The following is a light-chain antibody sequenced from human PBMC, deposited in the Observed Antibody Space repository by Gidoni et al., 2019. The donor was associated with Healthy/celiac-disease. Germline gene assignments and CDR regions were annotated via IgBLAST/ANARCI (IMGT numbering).Light chain of an antibody. CDR2: AAS. Sequence: ITCRASQSISSYLNWYQQKPGKAPKLLIYAASSLQSGVPSRFSGSGSGTDFTLTISSLQPEDFATYYCQQSYSTPYTFGQGTKLEIK. J-gene: IGKJ2*01. V-gene: IGKV1-39*01. CDR3: QQSYSTPYT. CDR1: QSISSY.